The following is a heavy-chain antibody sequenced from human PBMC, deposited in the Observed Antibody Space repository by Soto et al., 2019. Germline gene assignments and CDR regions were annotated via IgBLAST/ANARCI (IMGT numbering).Heavy chain of an antibody. CDR2: IFHSGRT. CDR3: ASRDPGTSVDY. Sequence: SETLSLTCSVCGASIISNDWWIWIRQTPGKGLEWIGEIFHSGRTNYSPSFKSRVTISVDTSKSQFSLEMASVTAADTAVYYCASRDPGTSVDYWGQGTLVTVSS. V-gene: IGHV4-4*02. D-gene: IGHD1-7*01. CDR1: GASIISNDW. J-gene: IGHJ4*02.